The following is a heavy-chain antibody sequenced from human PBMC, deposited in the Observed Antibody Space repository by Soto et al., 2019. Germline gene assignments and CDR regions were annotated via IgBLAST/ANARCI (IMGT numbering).Heavy chain of an antibody. CDR1: GYTFTNYW. CDR3: ARHWGRYCSGGSCYSGRNYYGMDV. Sequence: PGESLKISCKGSGYTFTNYWIGWVRQMPGKGLEWVALIYPGDSDTRYSPSFQGRVTISADKSISTAYLQWSSLKASDTAMYYCARHWGRYCSGGSCYSGRNYYGMDVWGQGTTVTVSS. CDR2: IYPGDSDT. J-gene: IGHJ6*02. D-gene: IGHD2-15*01. V-gene: IGHV5-51*01.